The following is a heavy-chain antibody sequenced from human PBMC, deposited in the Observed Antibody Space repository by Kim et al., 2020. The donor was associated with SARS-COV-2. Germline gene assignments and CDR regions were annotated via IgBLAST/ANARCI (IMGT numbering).Heavy chain of an antibody. J-gene: IGHJ4*02. CDR1: GFTFSSYA. CDR2: ISGSGGST. D-gene: IGHD1-26*01. V-gene: IGHV3-23*01. CDR3: AKDNGRAFSGITHNDY. Sequence: GGSLRLSCAASGFTFSSYAMSWVRQAPGKGVEWVSAISGSGGSTYYADSVKGRFTISRDNSKNTLYLQMNSLRAEDTAVYYCAKDNGRAFSGITHNDYWGQGTLVTVSS.